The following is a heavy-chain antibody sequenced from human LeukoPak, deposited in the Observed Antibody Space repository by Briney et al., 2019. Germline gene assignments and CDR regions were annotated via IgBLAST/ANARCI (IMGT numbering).Heavy chain of an antibody. CDR2: ISGSGGSP. V-gene: IGHV3-23*01. CDR3: AKDGPTYYYGSGTYPNAKNNWFDP. J-gene: IGHJ5*02. D-gene: IGHD3-10*01. CDR1: GFAFISSA. Sequence: GGPLRLSCAASGFAFISSAMTWVRQAPGKGLEWVSAISGSGGSPYYADSVKGRFTISRDNSKNTLYLQMNSLRAEDTAIYYCAKDGPTYYYGSGTYPNAKNNWFDPWGQGTLVTVSS.